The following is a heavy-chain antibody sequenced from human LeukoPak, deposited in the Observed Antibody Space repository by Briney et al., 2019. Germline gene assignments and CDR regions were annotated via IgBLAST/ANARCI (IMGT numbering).Heavy chain of an antibody. V-gene: IGHV4-59*08. Sequence: SETLSLTCTVSGGSIRSYYWSWIGQPPGKGLEWIGYIYYSGSANYNPSLKSRVTISLDTSKNQFSLKLSSVTAADTAVYYCARRGYRYDFFNLDYWGQGTLVTVSS. CDR2: IYYSGSA. J-gene: IGHJ4*02. CDR3: ARRGYRYDFFNLDY. D-gene: IGHD5-18*01. CDR1: GGSIRSYY.